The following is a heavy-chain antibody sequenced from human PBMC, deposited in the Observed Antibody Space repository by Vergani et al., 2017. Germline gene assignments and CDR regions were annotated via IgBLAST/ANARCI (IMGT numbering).Heavy chain of an antibody. CDR2: ISAYNGNT. D-gene: IGHD2-2*01. Sequence: QVQLVQSGAEVKKPGASVKVSCKASGYTFTSYGISWVRQAPGQGLEWMGWISAYNGNTNYAQKLQGRVTMTTDTSTSTAYMELRSLRSEDTAVYYCAREGYCSSTSCHTGMGFDPWGQGTLVTVSS. J-gene: IGHJ5*02. CDR1: GYTFTSYG. V-gene: IGHV1-18*01. CDR3: AREGYCSSTSCHTGMGFDP.